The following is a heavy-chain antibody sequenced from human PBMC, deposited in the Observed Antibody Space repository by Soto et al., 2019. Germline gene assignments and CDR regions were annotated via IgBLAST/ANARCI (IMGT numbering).Heavy chain of an antibody. CDR2: IYPGDSDT. CDR1: GYLFTRDW. V-gene: IGHV5-51*01. J-gene: IGHJ3*02. CDR3: ASPSTGRDACDS. Sequence: GESLKISFRGSGYLFTRDWSGWVRQMPGKGLEWMGIIYPGDSDTRYSPSFQGQVTISADKSISTAYLQWSSLKASDTAMYYCASPSTGRDACDSWGQGTMVTVS. D-gene: IGHD4-17*01.